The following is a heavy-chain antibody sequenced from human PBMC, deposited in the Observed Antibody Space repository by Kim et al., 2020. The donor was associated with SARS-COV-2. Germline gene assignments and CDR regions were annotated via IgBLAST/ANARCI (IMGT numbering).Heavy chain of an antibody. CDR2: IYSGGSST. J-gene: IGHJ3*02. CDR1: GFTFSSYA. CDR3: AKVYCSGGSCPYPGLAFDI. V-gene: IGHV3-23*03. D-gene: IGHD2-15*01. Sequence: GGSLRLSCAASGFTFSSYAMSWVRQAPGKGLEWVSVIYSGGSSTYYADSVKGRFTISRDNSKNTLYLQMNSLRAEDTAVYYCAKVYCSGGSCPYPGLAFDIWGQGTMGTVSS.